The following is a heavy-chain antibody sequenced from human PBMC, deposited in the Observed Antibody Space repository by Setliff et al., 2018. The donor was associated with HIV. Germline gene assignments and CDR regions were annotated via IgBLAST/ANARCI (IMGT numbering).Heavy chain of an antibody. J-gene: IGHJ4*02. CDR1: GFTFSSYW. CDR3: ARILSTTPPKY. Sequence: GGSLRLSCAASGFTFSSYWMHWVRQAPGKGLVWVSHINSDGSSTSYADSVKGRFTISRDNAKNTLYLQMNSLRAEDTAVYYCARILSTTPPKYWGQGSLVTVSS. V-gene: IGHV3-74*01. CDR2: INSDGSST. D-gene: IGHD5-12*01.